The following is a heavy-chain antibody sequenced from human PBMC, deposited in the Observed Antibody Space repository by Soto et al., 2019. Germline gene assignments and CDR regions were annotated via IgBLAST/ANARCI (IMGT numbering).Heavy chain of an antibody. CDR3: AREMDSSSCH. Sequence: GGSLRLSCAASGFTFSGYAMHWVRQAPGKGLEWVAVISYDGSNKYYADSVKGRFTISRDNSKNTLYLQMNSLRAEDTAVYYCAREMDSSSCHWGQGTLVTVSS. CDR2: ISYDGSNK. V-gene: IGHV3-30-3*01. D-gene: IGHD6-13*01. J-gene: IGHJ4*02. CDR1: GFTFSGYA.